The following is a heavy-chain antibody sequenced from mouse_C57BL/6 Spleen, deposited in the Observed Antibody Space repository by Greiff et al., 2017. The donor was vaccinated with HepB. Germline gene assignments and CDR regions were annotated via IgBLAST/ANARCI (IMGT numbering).Heavy chain of an antibody. V-gene: IGHV1-82*01. D-gene: IGHD1-1*01. J-gene: IGHJ2*01. CDR3: ARYGYYGSRPLYFDY. CDR1: GYAFSSSW. CDR2: IYPGDGDT. Sequence: VQLQQSGPELVKPGASVKISCKASGYAFSSSWMNWVKQRPGKGLEWIGRIYPGDGDTNYNGKFKGKATLTADKSSSTAYMQLSSLTSEDSAVYFCARYGYYGSRPLYFDYWGQGTTLTVSS.